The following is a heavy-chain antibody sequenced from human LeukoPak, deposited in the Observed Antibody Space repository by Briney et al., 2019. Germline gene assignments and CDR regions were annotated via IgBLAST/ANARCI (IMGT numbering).Heavy chain of an antibody. CDR3: ATAVVVVPAADDGDGAFDI. D-gene: IGHD2-2*01. CDR1: GGSISSYY. J-gene: IGHJ3*02. Sequence: PSETLSLTCTVSGGSISSYYWSWIRQPPGKGLEWIGYIYYSGSTNYNPTPKSRVTISVDTSKNQFSLTLNSVTAADTAVYYCATAVVVVPAADDGDGAFDIWGQGTMVTVSS. V-gene: IGHV4-59*08. CDR2: IYYSGST.